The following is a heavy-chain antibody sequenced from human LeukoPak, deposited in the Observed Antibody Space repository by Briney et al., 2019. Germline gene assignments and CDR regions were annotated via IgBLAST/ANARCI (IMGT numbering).Heavy chain of an antibody. J-gene: IGHJ4*02. CDR2: ISGSGST. CDR3: AKWRRGYYDGSGADDFNY. D-gene: IGHD3-22*01. V-gene: IGHV3-23*01. Sequence: PGGSLRLSCAASGFTFSSYAMSWVRQAPGKGLEWVSAISGSGSTYYADSVKGRFANSRDNSKSTLYLQMNTLRAEDTAVYYCAKWRRGYYDGSGADDFNYWGQGTVVTVSS. CDR1: GFTFSSYA.